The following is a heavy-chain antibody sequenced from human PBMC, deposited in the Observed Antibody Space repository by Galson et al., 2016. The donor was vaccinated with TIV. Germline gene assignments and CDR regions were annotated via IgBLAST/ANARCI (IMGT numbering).Heavy chain of an antibody. V-gene: IGHV3-30*15. Sequence: SLRLSCAASGFSFSRHAMHWVRQAPGKGLEWVAMISYDGTNNNYADSVKGRFTISRDNSKNTVFLQMGSLSAEDTAVYYCARDHTPSIVVASDAFDIWGQGIMVAVSS. J-gene: IGHJ3*02. D-gene: IGHD3-22*01. CDR2: ISYDGTNN. CDR3: ARDHTPSIVVASDAFDI. CDR1: GFSFSRHA.